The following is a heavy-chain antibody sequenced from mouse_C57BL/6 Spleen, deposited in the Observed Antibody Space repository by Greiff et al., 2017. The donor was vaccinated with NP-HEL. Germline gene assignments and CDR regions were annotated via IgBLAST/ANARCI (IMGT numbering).Heavy chain of an antibody. V-gene: IGHV1-69*01. J-gene: IGHJ3*01. D-gene: IGHD2-4*01. CDR3: ARSDDYDGGPWFAY. CDR2: IDPSDSYT. Sequence: QVQLQQPGAELVMPGASVKLSCKASGYTFTSYWMHWVKQRPGQGLEWIGEIDPSDSYTNYNQKFKGKSTLTVDKSSSTAYMQLSSLTSEDSAVYYCARSDDYDGGPWFAYWGQGTLVTVSA. CDR1: GYTFTSYW.